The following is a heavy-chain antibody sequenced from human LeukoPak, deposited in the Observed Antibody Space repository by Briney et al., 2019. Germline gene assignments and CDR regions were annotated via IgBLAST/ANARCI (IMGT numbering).Heavy chain of an antibody. CDR2: ILNDGTWE. J-gene: IGHJ5*01. CDR3: VKGGSISHNWFDY. CDR1: GFTYSDNG. V-gene: IGHV3-30*02. Sequence: GGSLRLSCAASGFTYSDNGMHWVRQAPGRGLEWVAFILNDGTWEYYPDSVKGRLTISRDNSRNTLYLQMNSVRLEDTAIYYCVKGGSISHNWFDYWGQGTLVTVSS. D-gene: IGHD3-16*01.